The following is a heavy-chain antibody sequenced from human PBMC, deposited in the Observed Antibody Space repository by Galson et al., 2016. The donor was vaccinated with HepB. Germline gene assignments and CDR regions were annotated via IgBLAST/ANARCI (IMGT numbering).Heavy chain of an antibody. D-gene: IGHD2-2*01. J-gene: IGHJ4*02. CDR1: GFTFSSYA. CDR3: ARDRGFYSSTWD. Sequence: SLRLSCAAFGFTFSSYAMSWVRQAPGKGLEWVSSISGDGAPYYVDSMKGRFTISRDNSKDTLYLQMISLRAEDTAVYYCARDRGFYSSTWDWGQGTLVTVSS. V-gene: IGHV3-23*01. CDR2: ISGDGAP.